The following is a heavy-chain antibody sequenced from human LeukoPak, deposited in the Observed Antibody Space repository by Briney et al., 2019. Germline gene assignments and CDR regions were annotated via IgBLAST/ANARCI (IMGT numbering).Heavy chain of an antibody. J-gene: IGHJ5*02. CDR2: IYHSGST. D-gene: IGHD3-22*01. V-gene: IGHV4-4*02. CDR3: ARGTAHYYDSSGYYYFWSWFDP. Sequence: SETLSLTCAVSGGSISSGNWWTWVRQPPGKGLEWIGEIYHSGSTNYNPSLKSRVTISVDTSKNQFSLKLSSVTAADTAVYYCARGTAHYYDSSGYYYFWSWFDPWGQGTLVTVSS. CDR1: GGSISSGNW.